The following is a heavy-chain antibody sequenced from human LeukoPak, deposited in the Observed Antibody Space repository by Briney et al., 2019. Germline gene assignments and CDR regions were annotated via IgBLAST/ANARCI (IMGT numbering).Heavy chain of an antibody. Sequence: GGSLRLSCAASGFTFSGYGISWVRQAPAKGREWVANIKQDGSEKYYVDSVKGRFTIFRDNARNLLYLQMSSLRADDTAVYYCSRGDDFSGDSWGQGTLVTVSS. J-gene: IGHJ5*01. D-gene: IGHD2-21*02. V-gene: IGHV3-7*04. CDR1: GFTFSGYG. CDR3: SRGDDFSGDS. CDR2: IKQDGSEK.